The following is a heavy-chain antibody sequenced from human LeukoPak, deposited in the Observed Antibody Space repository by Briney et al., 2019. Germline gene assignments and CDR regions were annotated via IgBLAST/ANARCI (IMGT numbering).Heavy chain of an antibody. CDR2: TYYRSKWYN. CDR3: ARAPDYYGSGSYYNHFDY. D-gene: IGHD3-10*01. Sequence: SQTLSLTCAISGDSVSSSSAAWNWIRQSPSRGLEWLGRTYYRSKWYNDYEVSVTSRITINPDTSKNQFSLQLNSVTPEDTALYYCARAPDYYGSGSYYNHFDYWGQGTLVTVSS. V-gene: IGHV6-1*01. CDR1: GDSVSSSSAA. J-gene: IGHJ4*02.